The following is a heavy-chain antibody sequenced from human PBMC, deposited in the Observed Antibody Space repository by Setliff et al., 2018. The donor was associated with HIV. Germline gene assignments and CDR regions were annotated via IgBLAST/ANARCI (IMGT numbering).Heavy chain of an antibody. CDR1: GYTLSELS. Sequence: ASVKVSCKVFGYTLSELSMQWVRQAPGKGLEWMGGFDSELGETFFAQNFRGRLTMTQDTSTDTAYMELTSLRSDDTAMYYCATDNREGVGTPYYFDYWGQGTQVTVSS. D-gene: IGHD1-26*01. V-gene: IGHV1-24*01. CDR2: FDSELGET. J-gene: IGHJ4*02. CDR3: ATDNREGVGTPYYFDY.